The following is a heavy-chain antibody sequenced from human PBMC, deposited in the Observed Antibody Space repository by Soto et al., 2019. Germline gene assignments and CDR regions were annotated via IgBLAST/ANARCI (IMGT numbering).Heavy chain of an antibody. CDR2: ISGSGGST. D-gene: IGHD3-22*01. CDR3: ARDHGGYDSFASFDY. CDR1: GFTFSSYA. V-gene: IGHV3-23*01. Sequence: GGSLRLSCAASGFTFSSYAMSWVRQAPGKGLEWVSAISGSGGSTYYADSVKGRFTISRDNSKNTLYLQMNSLRAEDTAVYYCARDHGGYDSFASFDYWGQGTLVTVSS. J-gene: IGHJ4*02.